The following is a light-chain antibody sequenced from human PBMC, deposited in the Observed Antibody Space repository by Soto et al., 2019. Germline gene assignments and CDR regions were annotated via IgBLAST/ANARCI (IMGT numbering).Light chain of an antibody. CDR1: QSVSTY. CDR3: QQRSDWPPVYT. CDR2: GAS. J-gene: IGKJ2*01. Sequence: EIVLTQSPATLSLSPGDRATLSCRASQSVSTYLAWYQQKPGQAPRLLIYGASNRATGIPARFSGSGSGTDFTRTISSLEPEDFAVYYCQQRSDWPPVYTFGQGTKLEI. V-gene: IGKV3-11*01.